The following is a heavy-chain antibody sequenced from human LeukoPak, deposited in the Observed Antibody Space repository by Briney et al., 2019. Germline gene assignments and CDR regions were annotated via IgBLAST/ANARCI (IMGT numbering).Heavy chain of an antibody. CDR1: GGSFSGYY. V-gene: IGHV4-34*01. J-gene: IGHJ4*02. CDR2: INHSGST. CDR3: ARGHYDYVWGSYRPDATDY. D-gene: IGHD3-16*02. Sequence: SETLSLTRAVYGGSFSGYYWSWIRQPPGKGLEWIGEINHSGSTNYNPSLKSRVTISVDTSKNQFSLKLSSVTAAHTAVYYCARGHYDYVWGSYRPDATDYWGQGTLVTVSS.